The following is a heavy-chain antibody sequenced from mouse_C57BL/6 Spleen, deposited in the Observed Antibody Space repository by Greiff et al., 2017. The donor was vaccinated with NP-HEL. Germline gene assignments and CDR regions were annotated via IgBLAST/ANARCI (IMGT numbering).Heavy chain of an antibody. D-gene: IGHD2-2*01. CDR3: ARHSDGYDGGYYFDY. Sequence: QVQLKESGAELMKPGASVKLSCKATGYTFTGYWIAWVKQRPGQGLEWIGEILPGSGSTNYNEKFKGKAKFTADTSTNTAYMQLSSLTTEDSAIYYCARHSDGYDGGYYFDYWGQGTTLTVSS. J-gene: IGHJ2*01. CDR2: ILPGSGST. V-gene: IGHV1-9*01. CDR1: GYTFTGYW.